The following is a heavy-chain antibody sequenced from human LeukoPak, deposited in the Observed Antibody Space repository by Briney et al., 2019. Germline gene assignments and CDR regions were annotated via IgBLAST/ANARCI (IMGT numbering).Heavy chain of an antibody. CDR3: TREGDGRGRAVGIYYYYMDV. CDR1: GGSISSGDYY. Sequence: SQTLSLTCTVSGGSISSGDYYWSWIRQPPGKGLEWIGYIYYSGSTYYNLSLKSRVTISVDTSKNQFSLKLSSVTAADTAVYYCTREGDGRGRAVGIYYYYMDVWGKGTTVTVSS. J-gene: IGHJ6*03. D-gene: IGHD6-19*01. CDR2: IYYSGST. V-gene: IGHV4-30-4*08.